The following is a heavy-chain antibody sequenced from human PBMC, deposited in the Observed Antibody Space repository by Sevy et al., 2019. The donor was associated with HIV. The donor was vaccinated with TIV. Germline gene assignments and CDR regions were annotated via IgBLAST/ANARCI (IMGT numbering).Heavy chain of an antibody. Sequence: AESLSLTCAVSGYSISSGYYWGWIRQPPGKGLQWIGSIYHRGSTYYKPSLKSRFTISVDTSKNQFSLKLSSMTAADTALYYCARLEQWLVNYWGQGTLVTVSS. D-gene: IGHD6-19*01. CDR2: IYHRGST. CDR1: GYSISSGYY. J-gene: IGHJ4*02. CDR3: ARLEQWLVNY. V-gene: IGHV4-38-2*01.